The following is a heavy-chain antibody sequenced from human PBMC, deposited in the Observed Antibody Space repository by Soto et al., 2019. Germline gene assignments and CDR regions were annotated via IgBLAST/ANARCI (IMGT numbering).Heavy chain of an antibody. V-gene: IGHV1-69*01. Sequence: QVQLVQSGAEVKKPGSSVKVSCKASGGTFSSYAISWVRQAPGQGLEWMGGIIPIFGTANYAQKFQGRVTITADESTSTAYMELSSLRSEDTAVYYWARDATELELGLRWFDPWGQGTLVNVSS. D-gene: IGHD1-7*01. CDR2: IIPIFGTA. CDR1: GGTFSSYA. J-gene: IGHJ5*02. CDR3: ARDATELELGLRWFDP.